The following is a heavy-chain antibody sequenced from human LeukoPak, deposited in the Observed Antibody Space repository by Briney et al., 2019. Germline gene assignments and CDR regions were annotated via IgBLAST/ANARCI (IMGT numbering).Heavy chain of an antibody. J-gene: IGHJ4*02. CDR3: ATSGSYGGAYFDY. D-gene: IGHD1-26*01. V-gene: IGHV1-18*01. CDR1: GYTFTSYG. Sequence: ASVKVSCKASGYTFTSYGISWVRQAPGQGLDYMGWISAYNGNTDYEQKFQGRVTMTTDTFTSTAYMELRSLRSDDTAVYYCATSGSYGGAYFDYWGQGTLVTVSS. CDR2: ISAYNGNT.